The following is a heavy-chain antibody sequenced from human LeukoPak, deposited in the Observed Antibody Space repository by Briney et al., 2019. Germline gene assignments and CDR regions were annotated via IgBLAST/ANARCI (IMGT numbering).Heavy chain of an antibody. D-gene: IGHD6-13*01. CDR3: ARVNRAAATANYYYGMDV. Sequence: GASVKVSCKASGYTFTSYDINWVRQATGQGLEWMGWMNPNSGNTGYAQKFQGRVTMTRNTSISTAYMELSSLRSEDTAVYYCARVNRAAATANYYYGMDVWGQGTTVTVSS. J-gene: IGHJ6*02. CDR2: MNPNSGNT. V-gene: IGHV1-8*01. CDR1: GYTFTSYD.